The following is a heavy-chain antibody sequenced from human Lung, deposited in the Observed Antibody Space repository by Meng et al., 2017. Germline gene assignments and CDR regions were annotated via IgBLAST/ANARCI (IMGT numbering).Heavy chain of an antibody. V-gene: IGHV1-69*01. CDR3: ARALGLTTMMTY. CDR2: IIPLFDTT. J-gene: IGHJ4*02. CDR1: GGTFSSSA. D-gene: IGHD3-22*01. Sequence: QVQLVHTGAAVKKPGSSVKSSCKSSGGTFSSSAISWVRQAPGQGLEWMGGIIPLFDTTHYAQNFQGRVSITADESTRTAYMELSSLRSEDTAVYYCARALGLTTMMTYWGQGTLVTVSS.